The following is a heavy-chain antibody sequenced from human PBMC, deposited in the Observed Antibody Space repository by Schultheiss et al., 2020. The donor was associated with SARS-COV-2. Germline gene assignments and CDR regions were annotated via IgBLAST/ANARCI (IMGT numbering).Heavy chain of an antibody. CDR2: INPNSGGT. V-gene: IGHV1-2*04. D-gene: IGHD3-10*01. Sequence: ASVKVSCKASGYTFTGYYMHWVRQAPGQGLEWMGWINPNSGGTNYAQKFQGWVTITRDMSTSTAYMELSSLRSEDTAVYYCAREDGALGMDVWGQGTTVTVSS. CDR3: AREDGALGMDV. CDR1: GYTFTGYY. J-gene: IGHJ6*02.